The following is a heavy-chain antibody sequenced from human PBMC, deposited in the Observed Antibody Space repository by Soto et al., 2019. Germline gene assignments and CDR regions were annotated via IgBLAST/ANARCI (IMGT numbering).Heavy chain of an antibody. CDR1: GFTFSSYG. Sequence: GGSLRLSCAASGFTFSSYGMHWVRQAPGKGLEWVAVIWYDGSNKYYADSVKGRFTISRDNSKNTLYLQMNSLRAEDTAVYYCARGYCSGGSCLFYYYYGMDVWGQGTTVTVSS. J-gene: IGHJ6*02. V-gene: IGHV3-33*01. CDR2: IWYDGSNK. CDR3: ARGYCSGGSCLFYYYYGMDV. D-gene: IGHD2-15*01.